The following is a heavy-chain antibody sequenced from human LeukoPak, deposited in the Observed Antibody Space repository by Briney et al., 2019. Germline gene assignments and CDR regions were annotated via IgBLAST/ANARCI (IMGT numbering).Heavy chain of an antibody. J-gene: IGHJ4*02. CDR2: ISGSGGST. CDR3: AKDHLGGIAARPLDY. V-gene: IGHV3-23*01. D-gene: IGHD6-6*01. Sequence: GGSLRLSCAASGFTFSSYAMSWVRQAPGKGLEWVSAISGSGGSTYYADSVKGRFTISRDNSKNTLYLQMNSLRAEDTAVYYCAKDHLGGIAARPLDYWGQGTLVTVSS. CDR1: GFTFSSYA.